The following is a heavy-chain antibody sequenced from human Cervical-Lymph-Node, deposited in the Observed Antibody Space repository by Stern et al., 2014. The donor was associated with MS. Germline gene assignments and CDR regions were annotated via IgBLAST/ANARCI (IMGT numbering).Heavy chain of an antibody. CDR1: GGTLNTSA. J-gene: IGHJ4*02. Sequence: VHLVESGAEVKKPGSSVKVSCKASGGTLNTSAINWVRQAPGQGLEWMGGIIPIFGATNYAQKFQGRLTITADESTTTAYMELNSLMSEDTAMYYCARVRCPNGVCYPRLDYWGQGILVTVSS. CDR3: ARVRCPNGVCYPRLDY. CDR2: IIPIFGAT. D-gene: IGHD2-8*01. V-gene: IGHV1-69*01.